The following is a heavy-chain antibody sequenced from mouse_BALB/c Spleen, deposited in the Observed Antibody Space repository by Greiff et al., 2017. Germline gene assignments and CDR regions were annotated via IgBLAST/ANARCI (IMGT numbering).Heavy chain of an antibody. Sequence: VKLQESGAELVRPGTSVKVSCKASGYAFTNYLIEWVKQRPGQGLEWIGVINPGSGGTNYNEKFKGKATLTADKSSSTAYMQLSSLTSDDSAVYFCARKGAYYGAWFAYWGQGTLVTVSA. J-gene: IGHJ3*01. CDR3: ARKGAYYGAWFAY. D-gene: IGHD2-10*01. CDR1: GYAFTNYL. V-gene: IGHV1-54*01. CDR2: INPGSGGT.